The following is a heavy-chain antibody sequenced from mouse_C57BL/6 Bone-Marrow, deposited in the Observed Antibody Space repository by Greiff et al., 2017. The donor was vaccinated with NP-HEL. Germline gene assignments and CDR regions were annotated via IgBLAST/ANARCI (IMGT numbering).Heavy chain of an antibody. CDR3: ARDDSSYPYYYAMDC. J-gene: IGHJ4*01. D-gene: IGHD1-1*01. CDR1: GYTFTSYG. CDR2: IYPRSGNT. Sequence: VKLVESGAELARPGASVKLSCKASGYTFTSYGISWVKQRTGQGLEWIGEIYPRSGNTYYNEKFKGKATLTADKSSSTAYMKLRSLTSEDSAVYFCARDDSSYPYYYAMDCWGQGTSVTVSS. V-gene: IGHV1-81*01.